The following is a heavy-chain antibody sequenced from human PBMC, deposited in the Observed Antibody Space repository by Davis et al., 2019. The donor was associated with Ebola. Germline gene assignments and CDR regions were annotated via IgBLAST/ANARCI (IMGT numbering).Heavy chain of an antibody. D-gene: IGHD6-6*01. CDR3: AREGNPVPFDY. CDR2: IDTNSGNP. CDR1: GYTFTDYY. J-gene: IGHJ4*02. V-gene: IGHV7-4-1*02. Sequence: AASVKVSCKASGYTFTDYYIHWVRQAGQGLEWLGWIDTNSGNPTYAQGFTGRFVFSLDTSVRTAYLHISSLKAEDTAVYYCAREGNPVPFDYWGQGTLVTVSS.